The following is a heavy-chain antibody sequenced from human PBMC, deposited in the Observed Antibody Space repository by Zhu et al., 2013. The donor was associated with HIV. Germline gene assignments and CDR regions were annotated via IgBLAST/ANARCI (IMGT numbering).Heavy chain of an antibody. V-gene: IGHV1-69*01. CDR3: ARTTPGGSDDAFDI. J-gene: IGHJ3*02. D-gene: IGHD1-1*01. CDR1: GGYFSDYG. Sequence: QVQLVQSKTEMKKPGSSVKVSCKASGGYFSDYGISWVRQAPGQGLEWMGGIIPIFGTANYAQKFQGRVTITADESTSTAYMELSSLRSEDTAVYYCARTTPGGSDDAFDIWGQGTMVTVSS. CDR2: IIPIFGTA.